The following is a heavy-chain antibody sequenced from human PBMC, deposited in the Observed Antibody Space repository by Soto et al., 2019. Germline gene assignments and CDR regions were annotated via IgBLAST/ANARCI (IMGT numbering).Heavy chain of an antibody. CDR2: ISGYNGNT. CDR1: DNTFTHYG. J-gene: IGHJ6*02. CDR3: AATGGNYFGLDV. D-gene: IGHD2-15*01. V-gene: IGHV1-18*01. Sequence: ASVKVSCKSSDNTFTHYGINWVRQAPGQGLEWMGWISGYNGNTKYVQKFQDRVTMTADTSTRTAFMEVRSLTYDDTGVYFCAATGGNYFGLDVWGQGTTVTVSS.